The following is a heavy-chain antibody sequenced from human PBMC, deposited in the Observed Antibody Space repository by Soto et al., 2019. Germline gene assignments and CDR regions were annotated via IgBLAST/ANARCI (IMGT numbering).Heavy chain of an antibody. Sequence: LSLTCTVSGGSISSYYWSWIRQPPGKGLEWIGYIYYSGSTNYNPSLKSRVTISVDTSKNQFSLKLSSVTAADTAVYYCARELSYYYDSSGYYFDYWGQGTLVTVSS. V-gene: IGHV4-59*01. CDR1: GGSISSYY. CDR3: ARELSYYYDSSGYYFDY. J-gene: IGHJ4*02. CDR2: IYYSGST. D-gene: IGHD3-22*01.